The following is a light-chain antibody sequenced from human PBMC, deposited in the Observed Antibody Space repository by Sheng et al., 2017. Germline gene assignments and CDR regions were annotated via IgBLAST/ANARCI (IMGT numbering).Light chain of an antibody. CDR2: DAS. CDR3: QQFDNLPYT. Sequence: DIQLTQSPSSLSASVGDTVTITCQASQDIRTFLNWYQFKPGKVPKFVIYDASNLAAGAPSRFSGGGSGTDFTFTITSLQPEDVATYYCQQFDNLPYTFGQGTKVEIK. CDR1: QDIRTF. J-gene: IGKJ2*01. V-gene: IGKV1-33*01.